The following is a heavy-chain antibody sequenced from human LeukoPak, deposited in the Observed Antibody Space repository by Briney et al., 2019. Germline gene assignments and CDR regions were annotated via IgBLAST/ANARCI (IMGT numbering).Heavy chain of an antibody. CDR2: ISGSGDNT. V-gene: IGHV3-23*01. CDR1: GFTFSSYA. Sequence: GGSLRLSCAASGFTFSSYATSWVRQAPGKGLEWVSMISGSGDNTYHADSVKGRFTTSRDNSKNTLYLQMNNLRAEDTAVYYCVKGVLGENTAFDIWGRGTMVTISS. J-gene: IGHJ3*02. D-gene: IGHD3-10*01. CDR3: VKGVLGENTAFDI.